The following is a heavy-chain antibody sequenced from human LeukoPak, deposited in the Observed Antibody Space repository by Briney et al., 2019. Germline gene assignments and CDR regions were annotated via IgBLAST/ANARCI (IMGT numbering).Heavy chain of an antibody. CDR1: GYTFTSYG. Sequence: GGSVKVSCKASGYTFTSYGISWVRQAPGQGLEWMGWISAYNGNTNYAQKLQGRVTMTTDTSTSTAYMELRSLRSDDTAVYYCARDLNGYCSSTSCYQMGNWGQGTLVTVSS. CDR3: ARDLNGYCSSTSCYQMGN. CDR2: ISAYNGNT. V-gene: IGHV1-18*04. D-gene: IGHD2-2*01. J-gene: IGHJ4*02.